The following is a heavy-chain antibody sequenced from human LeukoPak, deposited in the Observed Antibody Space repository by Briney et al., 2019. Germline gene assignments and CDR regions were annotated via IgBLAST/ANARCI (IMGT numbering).Heavy chain of an antibody. CDR1: GGSISSYY. V-gene: IGHV4-59*01. Sequence: CXVSGGSISSYYWSWIRQPPGKGLEWIGYIYYSGSTNYNPSLKSRVTISVDTSKNQFSLKLSSVNAADTAVYYCGXXXXXLXXXXFDYWGXGXLVTVSS. J-gene: IGHJ4*02. CDR2: IYYSGST. CDR3: GXXXXXLXXXXFDY.